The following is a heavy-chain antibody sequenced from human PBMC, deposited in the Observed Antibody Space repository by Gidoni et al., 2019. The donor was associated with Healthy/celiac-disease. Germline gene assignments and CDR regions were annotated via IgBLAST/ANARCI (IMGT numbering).Heavy chain of an antibody. CDR2: IYYSGST. CDR1: GGSISSSSYY. D-gene: IGHD6-19*01. V-gene: IGHV4-39*01. J-gene: IGHJ4*02. CDR3: ARTYSSGWSLYFDY. Sequence: QLQLQESGPGLVKPSETLSLTCTVSGGSISSSSYYWGWIRQPPGKGLEWIGSIYYSGSTYYNPSLKSRVTISVDTSKNQFSLKLSSVTAADTAVYYCARTYSSGWSLYFDYWGQGTLVTVSS.